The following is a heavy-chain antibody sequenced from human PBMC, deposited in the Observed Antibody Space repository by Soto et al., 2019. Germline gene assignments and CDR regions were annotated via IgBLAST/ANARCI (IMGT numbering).Heavy chain of an antibody. CDR1: GFTFSSYA. CDR2: ISYDGSNK. Sequence: QVQLVESGGGVVQPGRSLRLSCAASGFTFSSYAMHWVRQAPGKGLEWVAVISYDGSNKYYADSVKGRFTISRDNSKNPLYLQMNSLRAEDTAGYYCARDGEGYASWCQGTLVTVSS. V-gene: IGHV3-30-3*01. J-gene: IGHJ4*02. D-gene: IGHD5-12*01. CDR3: ARDGEGYAS.